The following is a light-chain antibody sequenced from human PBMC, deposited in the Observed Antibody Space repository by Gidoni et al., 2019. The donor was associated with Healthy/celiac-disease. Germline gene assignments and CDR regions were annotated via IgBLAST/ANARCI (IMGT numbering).Light chain of an antibody. CDR1: SSNIGSNY. J-gene: IGLJ2*01. CDR3: AAWDDSLSGRV. Sequence: QSVLTQPPSASGTPGQRVTISCSGSSSNIGSNYVYWYQQIPGTAPKLLIYRNNQRPSGVPARFSGSKSGTSASLAISGLRSEDEADYYCAAWDDSLSGRVFGGGTKLTVL. V-gene: IGLV1-47*01. CDR2: RNN.